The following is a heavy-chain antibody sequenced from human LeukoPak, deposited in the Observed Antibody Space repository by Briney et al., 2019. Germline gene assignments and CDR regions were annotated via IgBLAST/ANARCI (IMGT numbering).Heavy chain of an antibody. Sequence: PSETLSLTCTVSGGSISSYYWSWIRQPPGKGLEWIGYIYYSGRTNYNPSLKSRVTISVDTSKNQFSLKLSSVTAEDTAVYYCASPARYYDFWRGYPTFDYWGQGTLVTVSS. V-gene: IGHV4-59*01. CDR3: ASPARYYDFWRGYPTFDY. D-gene: IGHD3-3*01. CDR2: IYYSGRT. J-gene: IGHJ4*02. CDR1: GGSISSYY.